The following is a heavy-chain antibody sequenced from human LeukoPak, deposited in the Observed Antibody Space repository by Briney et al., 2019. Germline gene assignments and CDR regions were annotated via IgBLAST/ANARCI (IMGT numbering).Heavy chain of an antibody. V-gene: IGHV1-69*04. D-gene: IGHD5-18*01. CDR2: IIPIVDVT. CDR1: GGTFSNFA. Sequence: GASVKVSCKASGGTFSNFAFSWVRQAPGQGLQWVGRIIPIVDVTSYAQNFKGRVTITADESTTTAYMELSSLRSEDTAVYYCAREGEDTAMAPDYWGQGTLVTVSS. J-gene: IGHJ4*02. CDR3: AREGEDTAMAPDY.